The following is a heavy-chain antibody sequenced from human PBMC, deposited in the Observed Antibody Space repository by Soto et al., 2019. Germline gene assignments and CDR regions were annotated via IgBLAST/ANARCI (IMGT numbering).Heavy chain of an antibody. CDR3: ARDMQQLYYYYGMDV. CDR2: IWYDGSNK. V-gene: IGHV3-33*01. D-gene: IGHD6-13*01. J-gene: IGHJ6*02. Sequence: GGSLRLSCAASGFTFSSYGMHWVRQAPGKGLEWVAVIWYDGSNKYYADSVKGRFTISRDNSKNTLYLQMNSLRAEDTAVYYCARDMQQLYYYYGMDVWGQGTTVTVSS. CDR1: GFTFSSYG.